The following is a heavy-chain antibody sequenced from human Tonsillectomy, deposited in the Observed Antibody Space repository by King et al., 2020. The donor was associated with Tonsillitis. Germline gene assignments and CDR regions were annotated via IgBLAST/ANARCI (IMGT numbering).Heavy chain of an antibody. Sequence: QLVQSGGGVVQPGGSLRLSCAASGFTFSSYGMHWVRQAPGKGLEWVAVISYDVSNKYYEDAVKGRFTISRDNSKNTLYLQRNSLRDEDTAVYYCAKASIRAWVPTAFDIWGQGTMVTVSS. V-gene: IGHV3-30*18. D-gene: IGHD5-12*01. CDR2: ISYDVSNK. CDR1: GFTFSSYG. CDR3: AKASIRAWVPTAFDI. J-gene: IGHJ3*02.